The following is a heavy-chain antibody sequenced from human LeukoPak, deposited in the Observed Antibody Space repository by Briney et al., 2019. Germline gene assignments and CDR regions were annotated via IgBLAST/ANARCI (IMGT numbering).Heavy chain of an antibody. Sequence: SETLSLTCAVYGGSFSGYYWSWIRQPPGKGLEWIGEINHSGSTNYNPSLKSRVTISVDTSKNQFSLKLSSVTAADTAVYYCARGQRRIAVAGTLDCWGQGTLVTVSS. D-gene: IGHD6-19*01. CDR3: ARGQRRIAVAGTLDC. J-gene: IGHJ4*02. CDR1: GGSFSGYY. CDR2: INHSGST. V-gene: IGHV4-34*01.